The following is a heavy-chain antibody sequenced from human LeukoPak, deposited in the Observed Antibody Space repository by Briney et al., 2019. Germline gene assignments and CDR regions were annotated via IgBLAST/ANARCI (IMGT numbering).Heavy chain of an antibody. D-gene: IGHD2-15*01. J-gene: IGHJ3*02. V-gene: IGHV3-53*01. CDR1: GFTVSSNY. CDR2: IYSGGST. CDR3: ARGNRIGYCSGGSCYSGAFDI. Sequence: GGSLRLSCAASGFTVSSNYMSWVRQAPGKGLEWVSVIYSGGSTYYADSVKGRFTISRDNSKNTLYLQMNSPRAEDTAVYYCARGNRIGYCSGGSCYSGAFDIWGQGTMVTVSS.